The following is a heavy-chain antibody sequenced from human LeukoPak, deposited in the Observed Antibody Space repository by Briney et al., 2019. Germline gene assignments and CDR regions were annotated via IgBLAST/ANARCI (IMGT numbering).Heavy chain of an antibody. Sequence: GGSLRLSCAASGFTFSSYSMNWVRQAPGKGLEWVSYISSSSSTIYYADSVKGRFTISRDNAKNSLSLQMNSLRDEDTAVYYCARRYSSSWCHLDYWGQGTLVAVSS. V-gene: IGHV3-48*02. D-gene: IGHD6-13*01. CDR3: ARRYSSSWCHLDY. J-gene: IGHJ4*02. CDR1: GFTFSSYS. CDR2: ISSSSSTI.